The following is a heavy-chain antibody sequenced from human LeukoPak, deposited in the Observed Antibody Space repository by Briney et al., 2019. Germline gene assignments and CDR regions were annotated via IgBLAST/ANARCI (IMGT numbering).Heavy chain of an antibody. CDR3: ARVGRQWLLDY. J-gene: IGHJ4*02. CDR1: GFIVSNNY. CDR2: IYSGGST. D-gene: IGHD6-19*01. Sequence: GGSLRLSCVVSGFIVSNNYMVWVRQAPGKGLEWVSVIYSGGSTYYADSVKGRFTISRDNSKNTLYLQMSSLRAEDTAVYYCARVGRQWLLDYWGQGTLVTVSS. V-gene: IGHV3-53*01.